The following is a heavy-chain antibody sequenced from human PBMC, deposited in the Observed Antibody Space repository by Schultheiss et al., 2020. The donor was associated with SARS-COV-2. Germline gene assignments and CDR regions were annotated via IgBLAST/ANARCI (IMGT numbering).Heavy chain of an antibody. J-gene: IGHJ1*01. V-gene: IGHV4-59*01. CDR3: ARGGSSGWFPAEYFQH. CDR1: GGSFSGYY. Sequence: SETLSLTCAVYGGSFSGYYWSWIRQPPGKGLEWIGYIYYSGSTNYNPSLKSRVTISVDTSKNQFSLKLSSVTASDTAVYYCARGGSSGWFPAEYFQHWGQGTLVTVSS. CDR2: IYYSGST. D-gene: IGHD6-19*01.